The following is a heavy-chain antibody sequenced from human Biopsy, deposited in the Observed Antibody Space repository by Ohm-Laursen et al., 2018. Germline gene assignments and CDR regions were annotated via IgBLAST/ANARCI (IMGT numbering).Heavy chain of an antibody. CDR1: GGSPFTDSITRYY. CDR2: VYYTGTT. V-gene: IGHV4-59*12. J-gene: IGHJ3*01. Sequence: SDTLSLTCTVVSGGSPFTDSITRYYWNWIRQSPGKGLEWIGVVYYTGTTTYNPSFKSRVTLSMDTSNNQVSLRLLSVTAADTAVYFCVRDLHGRGPNWGAPTGVFDLWGHGTAVTVSS. D-gene: IGHD1-26*01. CDR3: VRDLHGRGPNWGAPTGVFDL.